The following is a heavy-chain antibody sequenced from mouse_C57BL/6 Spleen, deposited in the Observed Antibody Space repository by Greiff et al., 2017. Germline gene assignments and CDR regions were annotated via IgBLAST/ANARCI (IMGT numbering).Heavy chain of an antibody. CDR2: FYPGSGSI. CDR1: GYTFTEYT. D-gene: IGHD2-5*01. V-gene: IGHV1-62-2*01. CDR3: ARHEEEEGYSNYGFDY. J-gene: IGHJ2*01. Sequence: VQLQQSGAELVKPGASVKLSCKASGYTFTEYTIHWVKQRSGQGLEWIGWFYPGSGSIKYNEKFKDKATLTADKSSSTVYMERSRLTSEDSAVYFCARHEEEEGYSNYGFDYWGQGTTLTVSS.